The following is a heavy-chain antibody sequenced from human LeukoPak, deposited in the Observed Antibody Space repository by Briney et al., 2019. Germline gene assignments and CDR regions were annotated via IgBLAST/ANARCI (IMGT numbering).Heavy chain of an antibody. CDR3: ARRTAATYHFDY. Sequence: PGGSLRLSCAASGFTVSNSYMTWVRQAPGKGLEWVSIINPSGGTTYYADSVKGRFTISRDNSKNTLYLQMNSLRAEDTAVYYCARRTAATYHFDYWGQGTLVTVSS. J-gene: IGHJ4*02. CDR2: INPSGGTT. CDR1: GFTVSNSY. D-gene: IGHD6-25*01. V-gene: IGHV3-53*01.